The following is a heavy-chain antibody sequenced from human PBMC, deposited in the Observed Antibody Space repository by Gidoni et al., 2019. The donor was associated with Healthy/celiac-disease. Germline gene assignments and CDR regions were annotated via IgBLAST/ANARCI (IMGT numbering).Heavy chain of an antibody. CDR3: ARSSVGVFGEFWFDP. Sequence: QVQLQESGPGLVQPSETLSLTCTVSGGSISSYYWSWIRQPPGKGLEWIGYIYYSGSTNYNPSLKSRVTISVDTSKNQFSLKLSSVTAADTAVYYCARSSVGVFGEFWFDPWGQGTLVTVSS. D-gene: IGHD3-10*01. V-gene: IGHV4-59*01. CDR1: GGSISSYY. J-gene: IGHJ5*02. CDR2: IYYSGST.